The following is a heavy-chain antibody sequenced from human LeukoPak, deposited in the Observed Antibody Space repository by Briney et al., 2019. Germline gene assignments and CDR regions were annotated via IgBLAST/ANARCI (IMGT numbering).Heavy chain of an antibody. J-gene: IGHJ4*02. CDR1: GYTFTGYY. D-gene: IGHD3-22*01. CDR3: ARDERYDSSGYPFDY. Sequence: ASVKVSCKASGYTFTGYYIHWVRQAPGQGLEWMGWINPNSGGTNYAQKFQGRVTMTRDTSIITAYMELSRLSSDDTAVYYCARDERYDSSGYPFDYWGQGTLVTVSS. V-gene: IGHV1-2*02. CDR2: INPNSGGT.